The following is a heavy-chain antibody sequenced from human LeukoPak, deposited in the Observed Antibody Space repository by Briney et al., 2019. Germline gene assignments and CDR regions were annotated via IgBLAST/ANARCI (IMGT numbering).Heavy chain of an antibody. CDR2: IYYSGST. V-gene: IGHV4-59*01. CDR3: ARVYSSGWSSIDY. J-gene: IGHJ4*02. D-gene: IGHD6-19*01. Sequence: SETLSLTCTVSGGSISSYYWSWIRQPPGKGLEWIGYIYYSGSTNYNPSLKSRVTISVDTSKNQFSLKLSSVTAADTAVYYCARVYSSGWSSIDYWGQGTLVTVSS. CDR1: GGSISSYY.